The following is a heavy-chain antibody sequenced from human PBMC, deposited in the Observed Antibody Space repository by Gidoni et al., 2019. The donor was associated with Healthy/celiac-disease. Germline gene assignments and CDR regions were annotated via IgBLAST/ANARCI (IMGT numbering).Heavy chain of an antibody. CDR3: ASRDLIRYCSSTSCKDAFDI. J-gene: IGHJ3*02. CDR2: MNPNRGNT. D-gene: IGHD2-2*01. CDR1: GYTFTSYA. V-gene: IGHV1-8*01. Sequence: QVQLVQSGAEVKKPGASVKVSCKASGYTFTSYALNWVRQATGQGLEWMGWMNPNRGNTGYAQKFQGRVTMTRNTSISTAYMELSSLRSEDKAVYYCASRDLIRYCSSTSCKDAFDIWGQGTMVTVSS.